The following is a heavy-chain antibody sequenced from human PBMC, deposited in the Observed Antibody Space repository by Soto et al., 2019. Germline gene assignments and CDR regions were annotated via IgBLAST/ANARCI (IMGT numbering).Heavy chain of an antibody. V-gene: IGHV3-30*18. CDR2: ISYDGSKK. D-gene: IGHD5-18*01. Sequence: QVQLVESGGGVVQPGRSLRLSCAASGFTFSSYGMHWVRQAPGKGLEWVAVISYDGSKKYYGDSVKGRFTISRDNSKKTLYLQMISLRAADTAVYYCVKDQSLIKLWLDPEAFDIWGQGTMVTVSS. J-gene: IGHJ3*02. CDR1: GFTFSSYG. CDR3: VKDQSLIKLWLDPEAFDI.